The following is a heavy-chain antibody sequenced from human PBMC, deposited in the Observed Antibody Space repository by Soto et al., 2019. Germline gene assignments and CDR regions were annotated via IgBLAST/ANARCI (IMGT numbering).Heavy chain of an antibody. D-gene: IGHD2-21*02. J-gene: IGHJ6*02. CDR2: ITGSGGGT. Sequence: EVQLLESGGGLVQPGGSLRLSCAASGFMFANYAMGWVRQAPGKGLEWVSAITGSGGGTYYADSVKGRFTISRDNSKNTLFLQMKSLTPEDTAVYYCATKVRVTNYLYYGMDVWGQGTKVTVSS. CDR1: GFMFANYA. V-gene: IGHV3-23*01. CDR3: ATKVRVTNYLYYGMDV.